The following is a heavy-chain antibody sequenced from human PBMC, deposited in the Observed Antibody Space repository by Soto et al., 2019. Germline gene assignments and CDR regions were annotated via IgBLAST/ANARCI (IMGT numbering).Heavy chain of an antibody. J-gene: IGHJ4*02. D-gene: IGHD3-9*01. V-gene: IGHV4-34*01. CDR2: INHSGST. CDR3: ARGGHYYDILTGYYNLDY. CDR1: GGSFSGYY. Sequence: TSETLSLTCAVYGGSFSGYYWSWIRQPPGKGLEWIGEINHSGSTNYNPSLKSRVTISVDTSKNQFSLKLSSVTAADTAVYYCARGGHYYDILTGYYNLDYWGQGTLVTVSS.